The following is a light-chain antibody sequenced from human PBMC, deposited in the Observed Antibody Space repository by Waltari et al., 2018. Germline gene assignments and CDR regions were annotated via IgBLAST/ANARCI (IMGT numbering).Light chain of an antibody. J-gene: IGKJ3*01. CDR1: QYIKNH. Sequence: DIQMTQSPSSLSASVGDRVTITCRASQYIKNHLAWFQKRPGKAPKSRIYGASTLQSGVPSKFSGSGSGTHFTLTITDLQPDDFATYFCQQYDGYPFTFGPGTTVDVK. CDR2: GAS. CDR3: QQYDGYPFT. V-gene: IGKV1-16*02.